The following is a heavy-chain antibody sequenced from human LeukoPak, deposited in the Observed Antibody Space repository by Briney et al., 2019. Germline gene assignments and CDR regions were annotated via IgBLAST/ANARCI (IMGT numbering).Heavy chain of an antibody. V-gene: IGHV3-23*01. CDR2: ISGSGGST. CDR1: GFTFSSYA. CDR3: ALRGGYSYGFRVNYYFDY. J-gene: IGHJ4*02. D-gene: IGHD5-18*01. Sequence: GGSLRLSCAASGFTFSSYAMSWVRQAPGKGLEWVSAISGSGGSTYYADSVKGRFTISRDNSKNTLYLQMNSLRAEDTAVYYCALRGGYSYGFRVNYYFDYWGQGTLVTVSS.